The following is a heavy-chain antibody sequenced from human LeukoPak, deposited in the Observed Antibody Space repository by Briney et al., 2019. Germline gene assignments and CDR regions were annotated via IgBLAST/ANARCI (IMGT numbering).Heavy chain of an antibody. Sequence: ASVKVSCKASGYTFTSYAMHWMRQAPGQGLELLGWVSAANNPEYSQKFQGRVVITRDASVTTSYLELNSLRSEDTAVYYCAMSVEMPPIPSFDYWGQGTLVTVSS. J-gene: IGHJ4*02. CDR3: AMSVEMPPIPSFDY. D-gene: IGHD5-24*01. CDR1: GYTFTSYA. V-gene: IGHV1-3*01. CDR2: VSAANNP.